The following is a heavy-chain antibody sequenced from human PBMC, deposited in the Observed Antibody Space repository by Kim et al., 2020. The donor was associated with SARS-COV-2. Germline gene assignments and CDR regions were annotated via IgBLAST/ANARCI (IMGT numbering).Heavy chain of an antibody. CDR2: IYRSGST. Sequence: SETLSLTCAVSDGSVSSTNWWTWVRQPPGKGLEWIGEIYRSGSTNYNPSLKSRVTISVDKSKNQFSLKLDSVTAADTAVYYCAREYGGQFDYWGQGALVTVSS. V-gene: IGHV4-4*02. D-gene: IGHD4-17*01. CDR3: AREYGGQFDY. J-gene: IGHJ4*02. CDR1: DGSVSSTNW.